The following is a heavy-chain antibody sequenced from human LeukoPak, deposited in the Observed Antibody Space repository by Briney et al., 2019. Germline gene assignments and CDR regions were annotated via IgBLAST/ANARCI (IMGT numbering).Heavy chain of an antibody. CDR3: ARVHRAAAGFYFDY. V-gene: IGHV3-64*01. J-gene: IGHJ4*02. D-gene: IGHD6-13*01. CDR1: GFTFSSYA. CDR2: ISSNGGST. Sequence: SGGSLRLSCAASGFTFSSYAMHWVRQAPGKGLEYVSAISSNGGSTYYANSVKGRFTISRDNSKNTLYLQMGSLRAEDMAVYYCARVHRAAAGFYFDYWGQGTLVTVSS.